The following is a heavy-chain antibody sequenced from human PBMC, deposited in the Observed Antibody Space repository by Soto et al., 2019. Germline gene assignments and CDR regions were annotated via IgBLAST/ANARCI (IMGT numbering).Heavy chain of an antibody. D-gene: IGHD3-9*01. CDR3: ARGLGLGDC. CDR2: INPANGDT. V-gene: IGHV1-3*01. Sequence: ASVKVSCKTSGYTFNKYPIHWVRQAPGQGLEWMGWINPANGDTGYSQKFQDRVTISRDTSASTAYMELSSLRSEDTAMYYCARGLGLGDCWGQGTLVTVSP. CDR1: GYTFNKYP. J-gene: IGHJ4*02.